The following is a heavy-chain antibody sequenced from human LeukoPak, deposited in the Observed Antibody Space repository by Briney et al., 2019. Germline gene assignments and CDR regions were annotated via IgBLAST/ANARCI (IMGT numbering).Heavy chain of an antibody. CDR3: ARWREAGGASAFDI. V-gene: IGHV4-31*03. D-gene: IGHD1-26*01. Sequence: TLSLTCTVSGGSISSGGYYWSWIRQHPGKGLEWIGYIYYSGSTYYNPSLKSRVTISVDTSKNQFSLKLSSVTAADTAVYYCARWREAGGASAFDIWCQGTMVTVSS. CDR1: GGSISSGGYY. J-gene: IGHJ3*02. CDR2: IYYSGST.